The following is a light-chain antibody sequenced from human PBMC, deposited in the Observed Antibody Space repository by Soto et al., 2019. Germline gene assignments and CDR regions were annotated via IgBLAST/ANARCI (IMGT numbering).Light chain of an antibody. V-gene: IGKV3D-20*02. CDR2: GAS. CDR1: PGVSSSY. J-gene: IGKJ4*01. Sequence: PGARVTLSCRARPGVSSSYLTWYQQKPGQAPRRLIYGASTRATGIPARFSGSGSGTEFTLTISSLEPEDFAVYYCQQRSPWRFGGGTKVDIK. CDR3: QQRSPWR.